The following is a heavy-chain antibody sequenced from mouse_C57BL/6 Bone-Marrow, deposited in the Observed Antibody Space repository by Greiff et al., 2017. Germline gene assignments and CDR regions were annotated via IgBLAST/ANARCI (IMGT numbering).Heavy chain of an antibody. CDR2: IYPRSGNT. D-gene: IGHD1-1*01. CDR3: ARTDYYGSSYVFYDLDY. CDR1: GYTFTSYG. Sequence: QVQLQQSGAELARPGASVKLSCKASGYTFTSYGISWVKQRTGQGLEWIGEIYPRSGNTYYNEKFKGKATLTADKSSSTAYMALRSLTSEDSAVYFCARTDYYGSSYVFYDLDYWGQGTTLTVSS. V-gene: IGHV1-81*01. J-gene: IGHJ2*01.